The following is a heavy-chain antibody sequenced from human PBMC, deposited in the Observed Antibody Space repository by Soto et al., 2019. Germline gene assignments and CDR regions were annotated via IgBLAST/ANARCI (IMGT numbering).Heavy chain of an antibody. Sequence: EVQLVESGGGLVQPGRSLRLSCAASGFTFDDYAMHWVRQAPGKGQEWVSGISWNSGSIGYADSVKGRFTISRDNAKNSLYLQMNSLRAEDTALYYCAKDIGPYYYGSGSYGWRLGFDYWGQGTLVTVSS. CDR1: GFTFDDYA. CDR2: ISWNSGSI. V-gene: IGHV3-9*01. J-gene: IGHJ4*02. CDR3: AKDIGPYYYGSGSYGWRLGFDY. D-gene: IGHD3-10*01.